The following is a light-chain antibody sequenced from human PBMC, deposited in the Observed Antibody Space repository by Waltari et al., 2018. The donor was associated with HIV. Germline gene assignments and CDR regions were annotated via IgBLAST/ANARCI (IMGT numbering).Light chain of an antibody. CDR3: QQRSNWPSIT. Sequence: EIVLTQSPATLSLSLGLRATLSCRASQSVSSYLAWYQQKPGQAPRLLIYEASSRATGIPARFSGSGSGTDFTLTSNSLEPEDFAVYYGQQRSNWPSITFGQGTRLDSK. CDR2: EAS. CDR1: QSVSSY. J-gene: IGKJ5*01. V-gene: IGKV3-11*01.